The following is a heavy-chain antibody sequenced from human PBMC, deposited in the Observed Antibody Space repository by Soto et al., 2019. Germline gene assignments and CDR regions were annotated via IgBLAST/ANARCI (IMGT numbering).Heavy chain of an antibody. V-gene: IGHV3-30-3*01. D-gene: IGHD3-3*01. Sequence: VQLVESGGGVVQPGRSLRLSCAASGFTFSSYAMHWVRQAPGKGLEWVAVISYAVSNKYYADSVKGRFTISRDNSKNTLYLQMNSLRAEDTAVYYCARDHITIFGVVSKQYGMDVWGQGTTVTVSS. CDR1: GFTFSSYA. CDR2: ISYAVSNK. J-gene: IGHJ6*02. CDR3: ARDHITIFGVVSKQYGMDV.